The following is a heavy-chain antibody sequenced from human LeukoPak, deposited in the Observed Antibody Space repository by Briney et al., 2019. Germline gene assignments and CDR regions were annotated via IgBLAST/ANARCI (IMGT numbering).Heavy chain of an antibody. CDR2: ITSSSSAI. V-gene: IGHV3-48*02. CDR1: GFTLSSYS. D-gene: IGHD1-1*01. CDR3: ARSAYNSDPTAFDV. Sequence: GGSLRLSCTASGFTLSSYSMNWVRQAPGKGLEGVSYITSSSSAIYYADSVKGRFTISRDNARNSLYLQMSSLRDEDTAVFYCARSAYNSDPTAFDVWGRGTMVTVSS. J-gene: IGHJ3*01.